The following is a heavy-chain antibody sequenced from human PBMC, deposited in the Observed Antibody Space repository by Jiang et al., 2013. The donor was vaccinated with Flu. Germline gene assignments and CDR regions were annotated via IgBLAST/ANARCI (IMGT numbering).Heavy chain of an antibody. J-gene: IGHJ4*02. CDR1: GFTFSSYW. CDR3: ARDCSSTSCYLDN. Sequence: QLLESGGGLVQPGGSLRLSCAASGFTFSSYWMSWVRQAPGKGLEWVANIKQDGSEKYYVDSVKGRFTISRDNAKNSLYLQMNSLRAEDTAVYYCARDCSSTSCYLDNWGQGTLVTVSS. D-gene: IGHD2-2*01. CDR2: IKQDGSEK. V-gene: IGHV3-7*03.